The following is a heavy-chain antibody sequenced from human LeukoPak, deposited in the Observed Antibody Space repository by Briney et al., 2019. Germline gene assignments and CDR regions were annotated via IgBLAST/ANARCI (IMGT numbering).Heavy chain of an antibody. CDR2: IKQDGSEK. V-gene: IGHV3-7*01. Sequence: GGSLRLSCAASGFTFSSYWMSWVRQAPGKGLEWVAKIKQDGSEKYYVDSVKGRFTISRDNAKNSLYLQMNSLRAEDTAVYYCARDRAFGGVIGAFDIWGQGTMVTVSS. CDR3: ARDRAFGGVIGAFDI. J-gene: IGHJ3*02. CDR1: GFTFSSYW. D-gene: IGHD3-16*01.